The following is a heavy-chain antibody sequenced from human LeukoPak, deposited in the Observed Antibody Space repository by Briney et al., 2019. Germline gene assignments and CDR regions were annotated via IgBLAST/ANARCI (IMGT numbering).Heavy chain of an antibody. J-gene: IGHJ6*02. CDR2: IYYSGST. CDR3: ASTKTSYGMDV. V-gene: IGHV4-59*08. Sequence: SETLSLTCTVSGGSISSYYWSWIRQPPGKGLEWIGYIYYSGSTNYNPSLKSRVTISVDTSKNQFSLKLSSVTAADTAVYYCASTKTSYGMDVWGQGTTVTVSS. CDR1: GGSISSYY.